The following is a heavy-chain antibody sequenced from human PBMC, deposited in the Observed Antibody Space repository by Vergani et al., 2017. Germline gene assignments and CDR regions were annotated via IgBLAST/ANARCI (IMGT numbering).Heavy chain of an antibody. Sequence: EVQLLESGGDLVQPGGSLRLSCAASGFTFNHYAMNWVRQAPGKGLEWVSGISGSGGSTYYAGSVKGRFTISRDSSKNTLYLQMNSLSAGDTAVYYCAREDYGILTGYRYWGQRTLVTVSA. V-gene: IGHV3-23*01. CDR3: AREDYGILTGYRY. CDR2: ISGSGGST. CDR1: GFTFNHYA. J-gene: IGHJ4*02. D-gene: IGHD3-9*01.